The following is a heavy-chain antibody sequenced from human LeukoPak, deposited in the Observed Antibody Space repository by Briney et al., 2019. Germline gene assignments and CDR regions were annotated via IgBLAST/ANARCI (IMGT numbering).Heavy chain of an antibody. CDR3: ARAGYSSYFHNYYMDV. CDR2: INPNSGGT. J-gene: IGHJ6*03. Sequence: VXXSXXXXGXTXTGYYMXXXRQAPXQGLXXMGXINPNSGGTNYAQKFQGGVTMTRDTSISTAYMELSRLRSDDTAVYYCARAGYSSYFHNYYMDVWGKGTTVTVSS. V-gene: IGHV1-2*02. D-gene: IGHD6-13*01. CDR1: GXTXTGYY.